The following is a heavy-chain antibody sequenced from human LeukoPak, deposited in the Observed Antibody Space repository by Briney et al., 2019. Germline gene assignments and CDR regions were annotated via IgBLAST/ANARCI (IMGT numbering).Heavy chain of an antibody. D-gene: IGHD2/OR15-2a*01. Sequence: ASVKVSCKASGYTFTSYDINWVRQATGQGLEWMGWMNPNSGNTGYAQKFQGRVTITRNTSISTAYMELSSLRSEDTAVYYCARSNHWAQAFDIWGQGTMVTVSS. CDR2: MNPNSGNT. V-gene: IGHV1-8*03. J-gene: IGHJ3*02. CDR1: GYTFTSYD. CDR3: ARSNHWAQAFDI.